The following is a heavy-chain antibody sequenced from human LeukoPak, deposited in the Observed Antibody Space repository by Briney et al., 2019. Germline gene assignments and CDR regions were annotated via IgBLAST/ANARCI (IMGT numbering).Heavy chain of an antibody. V-gene: IGHV3-23*01. CDR3: ARDEDTSALSEY. J-gene: IGHJ4*02. CDR1: GFSFSSNA. Sequence: GSLRLSCAGSGFSFSSNAMSWVRQAPGRGLEWVSAISNNGGRTDYADSVKGRFTISRDNSKSTLYLHMDSLRAEDTAVYYCARDEDTSALSEYWGQGTLVTVSS. CDR2: ISNNGGRT. D-gene: IGHD2/OR15-2a*01.